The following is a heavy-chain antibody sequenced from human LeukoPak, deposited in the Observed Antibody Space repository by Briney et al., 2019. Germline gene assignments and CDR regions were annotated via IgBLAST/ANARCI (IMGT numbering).Heavy chain of an antibody. Sequence: QPGGSLRLSCAASGFTFSSYAMSWVRQAPGKGLEWVAFIQYDGSRKYYADSVKGRFTISRDNSENTLYLQMNRLGVADTATYFCAKGVVGKPEAGLHIFDYWGQGTLVTVSS. CDR1: GFTFSSYA. CDR2: IQYDGSRK. V-gene: IGHV3-30*02. CDR3: AKGVVGKPEAGLHIFDY. J-gene: IGHJ4*02. D-gene: IGHD6-13*01.